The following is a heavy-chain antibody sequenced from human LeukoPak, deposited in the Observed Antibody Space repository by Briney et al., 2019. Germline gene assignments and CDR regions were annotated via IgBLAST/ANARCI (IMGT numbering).Heavy chain of an antibody. D-gene: IGHD2-2*01. J-gene: IGHJ4*02. V-gene: IGHV3-21*01. CDR1: EFSFSGYT. Sequence: GGSLRLSCAASEFSFSGYTINCVRQAPGKGLEWVSSISPSSIYIYYADSVKGRFTISRDNAKNSLYLQMHSLRAEDTAMYYCARGRGCSSMACYPDYWGQGTLVTVSS. CDR2: ISPSSIYI. CDR3: ARGRGCSSMACYPDY.